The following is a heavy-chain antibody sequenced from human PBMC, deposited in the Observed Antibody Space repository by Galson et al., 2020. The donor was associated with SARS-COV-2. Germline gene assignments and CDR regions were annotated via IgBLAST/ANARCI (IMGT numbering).Heavy chain of an antibody. CDR2: ISSSSSTI. Sequence: GESLKISCAASGFTFSSYSMTWVRQAPGKGLEWVSYISSSSSTIYYADSVKGRFTISRDNAKNSLYLQMNSLRDEDTAVYYCAAAPSHYDILTGYYIGGEMDVWGQGTTVTVSS. J-gene: IGHJ6*02. D-gene: IGHD3-9*01. V-gene: IGHV3-48*02. CDR3: AAAPSHYDILTGYYIGGEMDV. CDR1: GFTFSSYS.